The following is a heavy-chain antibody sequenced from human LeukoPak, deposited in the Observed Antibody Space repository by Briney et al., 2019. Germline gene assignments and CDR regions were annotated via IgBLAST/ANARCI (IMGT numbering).Heavy chain of an antibody. D-gene: IGHD3-3*01. CDR2: IYTSGST. V-gene: IGHV4-4*07. CDR1: GGSISSYY. Sequence: KPSETLSLTCTVSGGSISSYYWSWLRQPAGKGLEWIGRIYTSGSTNYNPSLKSRVTMSVDTSKNQFSLKLSSVTAADTAVSYCARDREFLSYDFWSGYYDYWGQGTLVTVSS. CDR3: ARDREFLSYDFWSGYYDY. J-gene: IGHJ4*02.